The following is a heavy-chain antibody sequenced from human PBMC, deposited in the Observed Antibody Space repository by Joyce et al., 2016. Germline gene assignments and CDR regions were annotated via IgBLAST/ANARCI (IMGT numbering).Heavy chain of an antibody. J-gene: IGHJ3*02. V-gene: IGHV1-18*04. CDR2: ISTDFGDT. CDR1: GYIFGNFG. CDR3: ARGGAGLDAFDI. D-gene: IGHD1-26*01. Sequence: QAQLVQSGAEMQKPGASVKVSCKVSGYIFGNFGISWLRQAPGQGLEWMGWISTDFGDTRYAPNFRDRVTMTTDTSTTTVYLDLRSRTPDDTAVYYCARGGAGLDAFDIWGQGTLVTVSS.